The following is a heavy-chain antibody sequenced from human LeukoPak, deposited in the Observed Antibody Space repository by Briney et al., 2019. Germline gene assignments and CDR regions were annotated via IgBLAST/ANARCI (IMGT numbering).Heavy chain of an antibody. J-gene: IGHJ5*02. V-gene: IGHV4-39*01. D-gene: IGHD1-14*01. CDR2: IFYTGST. CDR3: ARLNKPGWFDP. Sequence: PSETLSLTCTVSGGSISTSNYYWGWIRQPPGKGLEWIGNIFYTGSTYYNPSLKSRVTISIDTSKNQFSLRLNSVTATDTAVYYCARLNKPGWFDPWGQGTLVTVSS. CDR1: GGSISTSNYY.